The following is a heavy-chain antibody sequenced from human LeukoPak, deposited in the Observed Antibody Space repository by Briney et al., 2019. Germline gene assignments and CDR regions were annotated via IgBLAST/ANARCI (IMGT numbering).Heavy chain of an antibody. CDR3: ARGPGIAAAITLGYYYYGMDV. CDR2: ISYDGSNK. CDR1: GFTFSSYA. Sequence: GGSLRLSCAASGFTFSSYAMHWVRQAPGKGLEWVAVISYDGSNKYYADSVKGRFTISRDNSKNTLYLQMNSLRAEDTAVYYCARGPGIAAAITLGYYYYGMDVWGQGTTVTVSS. V-gene: IGHV3-30-3*01. D-gene: IGHD6-13*01. J-gene: IGHJ6*02.